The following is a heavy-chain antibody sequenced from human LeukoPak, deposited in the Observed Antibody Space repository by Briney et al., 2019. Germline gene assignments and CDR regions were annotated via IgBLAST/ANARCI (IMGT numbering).Heavy chain of an antibody. CDR1: GYTFTGYY. CDR2: INPNSGGT. Sequence: ASVKVSCKASGYTFTGYYMHWVRQGPGQGLEWMGRINPNSGGTNYAQKFQGRVTMTRDTSISTAYMELSRLRSDDTAVYYCARGGRGSYYFEPYDYWGQGTLVTVSS. V-gene: IGHV1-2*06. D-gene: IGHD1-26*01. J-gene: IGHJ4*02. CDR3: ARGGRGSYYFEPYDY.